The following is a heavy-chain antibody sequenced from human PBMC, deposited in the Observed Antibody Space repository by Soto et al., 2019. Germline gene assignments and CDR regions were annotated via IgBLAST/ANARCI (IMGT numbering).Heavy chain of an antibody. D-gene: IGHD1-26*01. CDR2: ISGSTSTI. V-gene: IGHV3-48*02. CDR3: ARYWSYQSL. J-gene: IGHJ4*02. Sequence: PGGSLRLSGAASGFTFSSYSMHWVRQAPGKGLEWVSSISGSTSTIYYADSVKGRFTISRDNAKNSLYLQMNSLRDEDTAVYYCARYWSYQSLWGQGTLVTVTS. CDR1: GFTFSSYS.